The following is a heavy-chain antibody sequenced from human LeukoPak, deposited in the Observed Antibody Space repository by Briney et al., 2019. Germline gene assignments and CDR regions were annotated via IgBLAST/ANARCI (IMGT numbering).Heavy chain of an antibody. CDR1: GGSISSGSYY. Sequence: PSETLSLTCTVSGGSISSGSYYWSWIRQPAGKGLEWIGRIYTSGSTYYNPSLKSRVTISVDTSKNQFSLKLSSVTAADTAVYYCAYSRFRPKSVAVPRPVDYWGQGTLVTVSS. D-gene: IGHD6-19*01. CDR3: AYSRFRPKSVAVPRPVDY. J-gene: IGHJ4*02. CDR2: IYTSGST. V-gene: IGHV4-61*02.